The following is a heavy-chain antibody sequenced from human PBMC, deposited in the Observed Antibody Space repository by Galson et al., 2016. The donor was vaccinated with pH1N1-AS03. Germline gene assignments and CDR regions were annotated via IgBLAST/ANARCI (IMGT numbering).Heavy chain of an antibody. D-gene: IGHD3-16*01. J-gene: IGHJ4*02. CDR3: AREPWGSTQGEY. CDR1: GFTINNNY. V-gene: IGHV3-53*01. Sequence: SLRLSCAASGFTINNNYMSWVRQAPGKGLEWVSVIYGGGDTFYADSVKGRFTISRDNSKNTVYLQMNSLRVEDTAVYYCAREPWGSTQGEYWGQGTPVTVAS. CDR2: IYGGGDT.